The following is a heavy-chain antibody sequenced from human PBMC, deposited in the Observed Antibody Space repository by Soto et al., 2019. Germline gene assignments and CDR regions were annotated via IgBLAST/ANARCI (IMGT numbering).Heavy chain of an antibody. V-gene: IGHV3-13*01. CDR1: GFTFSTYD. CDR3: ARGRGYGSSSGVFDY. J-gene: IGHJ4*02. D-gene: IGHD6-6*01. CDR2: IGIGGDT. Sequence: EVQLVASGGGLVQPGGSLRLSCAASGFTFSTYDMHWARQSTGKGLEWVSGIGIGGDTHYLGSVKSRFTISRENARNSFYLPMNSLRAEDTAVYFCARGRGYGSSSGVFDYWGQGSLVTVSS.